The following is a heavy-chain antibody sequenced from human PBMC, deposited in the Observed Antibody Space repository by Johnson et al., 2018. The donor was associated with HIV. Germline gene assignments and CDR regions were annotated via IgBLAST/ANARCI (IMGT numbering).Heavy chain of an antibody. Sequence: VQLVESGGGLIQPGGSLRLSCAASGFTVSTNYMTWVRQAPGKGLECVSLIYSDGNTYYADSVKGRFTISRDNSKNTLYLQMNSLRAEDTAVYYCARDSGPSYFWSGYRLVVAFNIWGQGTMVTVSS. CDR1: GFTVSTNY. V-gene: IGHV3-66*01. D-gene: IGHD3-3*01. CDR2: IYSDGNT. J-gene: IGHJ3*02. CDR3: ARDSGPSYFWSGYRLVVAFNI.